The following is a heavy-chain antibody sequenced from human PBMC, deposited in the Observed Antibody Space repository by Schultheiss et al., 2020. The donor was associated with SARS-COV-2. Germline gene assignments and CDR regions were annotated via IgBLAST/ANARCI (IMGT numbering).Heavy chain of an antibody. CDR1: GFTFSSYE. CDR3: AKDIAARLDYYYGMDV. V-gene: IGHV3-48*03. D-gene: IGHD6-6*01. J-gene: IGHJ6*02. CDR2: ISSSGSTI. Sequence: GGSLRLSCAASGFTFSSYEMNWVRQAPGKGLEWVSYISSSGSTIYYADSVKGRFTISRDNAKNSLYLQMNSLRAEDTALYYCAKDIAARLDYYYGMDVWGQGTTVTVSS.